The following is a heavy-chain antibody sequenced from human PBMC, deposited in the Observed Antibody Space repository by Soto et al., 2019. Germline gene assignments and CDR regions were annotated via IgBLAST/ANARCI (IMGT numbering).Heavy chain of an antibody. CDR2: INPSGGST. CDR1: GYTFTSYY. J-gene: IGHJ6*02. CDR3: ARDRVAAHPYYSYGMDV. Sequence: ASVKVSCKASGYTFTSYYMHWVRQAPGQGLEWMGIINPSGGSTSYAQKFQGRVTMTRDTSTSTVYMELSSLRSEDTAVYYCARDRVAAHPYYSYGMDVWGQGTTVTVSS. V-gene: IGHV1-46*01. D-gene: IGHD6-6*01.